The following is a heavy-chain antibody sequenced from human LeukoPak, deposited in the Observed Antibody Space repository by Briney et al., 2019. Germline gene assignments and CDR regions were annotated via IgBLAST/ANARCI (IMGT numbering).Heavy chain of an antibody. J-gene: IGHJ5*02. V-gene: IGHV1-69*04. CDR3: AGRGYSSSWYWFDP. CDR1: GGTFSSYA. Sequence: SVKVSCKASGGTFSSYAISWERQAPGQGLEWMGRIIPILGIANYAQKFQGRVTITADKSTSTAYMELSSLRSEDTAVYYCAGRGYSSSWYWFDPWGQGTLVTVSS. D-gene: IGHD6-13*01. CDR2: IIPILGIA.